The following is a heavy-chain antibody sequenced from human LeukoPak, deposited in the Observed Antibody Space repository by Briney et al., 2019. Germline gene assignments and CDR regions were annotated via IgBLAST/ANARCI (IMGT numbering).Heavy chain of an antibody. CDR2: XSGNNGNT. CDR3: ARLYDFWSGYYPHFDY. J-gene: IGHJ4*02. D-gene: IGHD3-3*01. V-gene: IGHV1-18*01. Sequence: QAPGXXPEWMGWXSGNNGNTHYAQKFQGRVTMTTETSTSTAYMELKSLRSDDTAVYYCARLYDFWSGYYPHFDYWGQGTLVTVSS.